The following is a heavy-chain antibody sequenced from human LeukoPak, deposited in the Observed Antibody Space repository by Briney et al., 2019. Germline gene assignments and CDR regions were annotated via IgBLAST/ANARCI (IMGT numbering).Heavy chain of an antibody. CDR1: GFTFSSYA. D-gene: IGHD6-19*01. CDR3: ARDEYSSGWYYFDY. V-gene: IGHV3-30-3*01. CDR2: ISYDGSNK. J-gene: IGHJ4*02. Sequence: PGGSLRLSCAASGFTFSSYAMHWVRQAPGKGLEWVAVISYDGSNKYYADSVKGRFTISRDNSKNTLYLQMNSLRAEDTAVYYCARDEYSSGWYYFDYWGQGTLVTVSS.